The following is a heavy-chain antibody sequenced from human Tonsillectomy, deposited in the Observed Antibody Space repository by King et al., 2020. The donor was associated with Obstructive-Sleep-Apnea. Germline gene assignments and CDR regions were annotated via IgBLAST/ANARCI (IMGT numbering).Heavy chain of an antibody. CDR1: GYKFSNFW. CDR2: IYPGDSDT. Sequence: QLVQSGGEVKEPGESLKISCQTSGYKFSNFWIGWVRQKPGEGLDWMGIIYPGDSDTRYSPSFQGRVTISADKSVNTVYLQWSSLKASDTAIYYCVRHFGLGGRSDTWGQGTLVTVSS. V-gene: IGHV5-51*01. D-gene: IGHD2-15*01. CDR3: VRHFGLGGRSDT. J-gene: IGHJ5*02.